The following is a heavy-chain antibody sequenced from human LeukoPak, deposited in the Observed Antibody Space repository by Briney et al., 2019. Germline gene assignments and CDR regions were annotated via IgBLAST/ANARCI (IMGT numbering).Heavy chain of an antibody. CDR3: ARGDNIVVVPAATYGLLDY. V-gene: IGHV4-34*01. CDR2: IKHSGST. D-gene: IGHD2-2*01. Sequence: PSETLSLTWAVYGGSFSGYYWSWIRQPPGKGLEWIGEIKHSGSTNYNPSLKSRVTISVDTSKNQFSLKLSSVTAADTAVYYCARGDNIVVVPAATYGLLDYWGQGTLVTVSS. CDR1: GGSFSGYY. J-gene: IGHJ4*02.